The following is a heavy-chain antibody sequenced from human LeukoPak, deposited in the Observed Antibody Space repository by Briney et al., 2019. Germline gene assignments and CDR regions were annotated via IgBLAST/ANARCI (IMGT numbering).Heavy chain of an antibody. V-gene: IGHV3-21*01. J-gene: IGHJ4*02. D-gene: IGHD3-22*01. CDR3: ARAPYDSSGYYHY. Sequence: PGGSLRLSCAASAFTFSSSTMNWVRQAPGKGLEWVSSTSSDSTYIYYADSVKGRFTISRDNAKNSLYLQMNSLRAEDTAVYYCARAPYDSSGYYHYWGQGTLVTVSS. CDR2: TSSDSTYI. CDR1: AFTFSSST.